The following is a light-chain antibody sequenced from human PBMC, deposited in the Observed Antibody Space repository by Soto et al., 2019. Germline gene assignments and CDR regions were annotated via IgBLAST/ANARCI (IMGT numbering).Light chain of an antibody. J-gene: IGKJ3*01. CDR1: QSVSSY. V-gene: IGKV3-11*01. CDR3: QQRSNWLFT. Sequence: EIVLTQSPATLSLSPGERATLSCRASQSVSSYLAWYQQKPGQAPRLLIYDASNRATGIPARFSGSGSGTDFTLPISSLEPEDFSVYLCQQRSNWLFTFGPGTKVDIK. CDR2: DAS.